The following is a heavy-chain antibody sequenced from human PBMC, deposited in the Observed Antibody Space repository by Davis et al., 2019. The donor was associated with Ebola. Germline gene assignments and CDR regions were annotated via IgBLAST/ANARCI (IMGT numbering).Heavy chain of an antibody. CDR2: IRSKANSYAT. CDR1: GFTFSGSA. D-gene: IGHD2-2*01. Sequence: GESLKISCAASGFTFSGSAVHWVRQASGKGLEWVGRIRSKANSYATAYAASVKGRFTISRDDSKNMAFLQMNSLKTEDTAVYYCSTSSPDYWGQGTLVTVSS. CDR3: STSSPDY. J-gene: IGHJ4*02. V-gene: IGHV3-73*01.